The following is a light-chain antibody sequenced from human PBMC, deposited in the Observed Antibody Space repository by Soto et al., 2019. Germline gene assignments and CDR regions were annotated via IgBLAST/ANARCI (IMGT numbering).Light chain of an antibody. CDR3: QQYDNWPPWT. Sequence: EIVMTQSPATLSVSPGERATLSCRASQSVSSNLAWYQQKPGQAPRLLIHGASARATGIPARFSGSGFGTEFTLTISSLQSEDFAVYYCQQYDNWPPWTFGQGTKVDIK. CDR2: GAS. J-gene: IGKJ1*01. CDR1: QSVSSN. V-gene: IGKV3-15*01.